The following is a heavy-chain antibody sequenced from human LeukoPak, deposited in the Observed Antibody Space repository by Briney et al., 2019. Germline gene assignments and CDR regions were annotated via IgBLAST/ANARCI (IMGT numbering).Heavy chain of an antibody. CDR2: VIPMFGPA. V-gene: IGHV1-69*05. CDR1: VGTFSSYG. J-gene: IGHJ4*02. Sequence: SVTVSCKSPVGTFSSYGISWVRQAPGQGLEWMGGVIPMFGPAKNAQKFQGRATMTTDASTSTAYMELSSLRSEDTAVYFCARGELCDRSGFSHFDSWGQGTLVTVSS. CDR3: ARGELCDRSGFSHFDS. D-gene: IGHD3-22*01.